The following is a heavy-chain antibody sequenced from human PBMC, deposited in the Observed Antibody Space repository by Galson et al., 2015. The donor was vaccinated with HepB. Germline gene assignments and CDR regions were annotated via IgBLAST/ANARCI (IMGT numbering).Heavy chain of an antibody. D-gene: IGHD7-27*01. CDR2: ISASGGDT. CDR1: GFTFSQSA. J-gene: IGHJ5*02. V-gene: IGHV3-23*01. Sequence: SLRLSCAPSGFTFSQSAMTWARQAPGKGLEWVSSISASGGDTNYADSVKGRFTMSRDNSKNTLYLEMNSLRVEDTAVYYCGEGDWGGDPWGQGTLVTVSS. CDR3: GEGDWGGDP.